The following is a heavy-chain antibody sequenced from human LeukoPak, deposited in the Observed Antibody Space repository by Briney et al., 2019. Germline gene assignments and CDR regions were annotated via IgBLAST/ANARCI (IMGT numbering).Heavy chain of an antibody. D-gene: IGHD3-22*01. CDR1: GFTFSSYA. V-gene: IGHV3-23*01. Sequence: GGSLRLSCAASGFTFSSYAMNWVRQAPGKGLEWVSSISGSGGSTYYADSVKGRFTISRDNSKNTLYLQMSSLRAEDTAVYYCVKDLGDYYDSSGYYLTGYFQHWGQGTLVTVSS. J-gene: IGHJ1*01. CDR3: VKDLGDYYDSSGYYLTGYFQH. CDR2: ISGSGGST.